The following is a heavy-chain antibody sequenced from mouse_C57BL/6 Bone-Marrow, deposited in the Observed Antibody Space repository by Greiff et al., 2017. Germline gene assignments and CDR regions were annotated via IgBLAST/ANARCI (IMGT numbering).Heavy chain of an antibody. CDR2: INPRSGNT. J-gene: IGHJ2*01. D-gene: IGHD3-2*02. Sequence: QVQLQQSGAELARPGASVKLSCKASGYTFTSYGISWVKQRTGQGLEWIGEINPRSGNTYYNEKFKGKATLTADKSSSNAYMELRSLTSEDSAVYFCAGDSSGYPFDYWGQGTTLTVSS. CDR1: GYTFTSYG. V-gene: IGHV1-81*01. CDR3: AGDSSGYPFDY.